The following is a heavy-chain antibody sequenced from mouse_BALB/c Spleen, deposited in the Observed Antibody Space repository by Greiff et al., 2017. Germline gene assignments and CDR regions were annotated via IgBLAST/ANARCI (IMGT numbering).Heavy chain of an antibody. CDR3: ARGIYDYDYYAMDY. D-gene: IGHD2-4*01. J-gene: IGHJ4*01. Sequence: EVQLVESGGGLVQPGGSRKLSCAASGFTFSSFGMHWVRQAPEKGLEWVAYISSGSSTIYYADTVKGRFAISRDNPKNTLFLQMTSLRSEDTAMYYCARGIYDYDYYAMDYWGQGTSVTVSS. CDR2: ISSGSSTI. V-gene: IGHV5-17*02. CDR1: GFTFSSFG.